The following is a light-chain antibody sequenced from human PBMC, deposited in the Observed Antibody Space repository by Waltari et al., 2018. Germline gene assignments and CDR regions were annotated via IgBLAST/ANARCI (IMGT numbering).Light chain of an antibody. CDR2: WAS. J-gene: IGKJ2*01. V-gene: IGKV4-1*01. CDR1: QSLLYSSNNKDY. CDR3: QQYYGIPDT. Sequence: DIVMTQSPDSLAVSLGERATINCKSSQSLLYSSNNKDYLAWDRQKPGHPPSLLGYWASTPESGVPGRFNGSESGTDYSLTFSSLQAEDVAVYYCQQYYGIPDTFGQGTKLEI.